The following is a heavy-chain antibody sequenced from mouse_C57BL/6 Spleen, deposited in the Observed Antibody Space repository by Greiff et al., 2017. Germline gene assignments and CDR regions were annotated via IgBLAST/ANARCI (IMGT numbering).Heavy chain of an antibody. CDR1: GFTFSDYY. CDR2: ISNGGGST. V-gene: IGHV5-12*01. Sequence: EVQRVESGGGLVQPGGSLKLSCAASGFTFSDYYMYWVRQTPEKRLEWVAYISNGGGSTYYPDTVKGRFTISRDNAKNTLYLQMSRLKSEDTAMYYCARGGNPYAMDYWGQGTSVTVSS. J-gene: IGHJ4*01. CDR3: ARGGNPYAMDY. D-gene: IGHD2-1*01.